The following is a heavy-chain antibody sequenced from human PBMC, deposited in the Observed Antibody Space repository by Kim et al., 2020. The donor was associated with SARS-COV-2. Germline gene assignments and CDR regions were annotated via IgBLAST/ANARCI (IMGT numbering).Heavy chain of an antibody. V-gene: IGHV3-7*03. CDR3: ARDQFYGSESDY. D-gene: IGHD5-12*01. Sequence: YYVDSVKGRFTISRDNAKNSLYLQMNSLRAEDTAVYYCARDQFYGSESDYWGQGTLVTVSS. J-gene: IGHJ4*02.